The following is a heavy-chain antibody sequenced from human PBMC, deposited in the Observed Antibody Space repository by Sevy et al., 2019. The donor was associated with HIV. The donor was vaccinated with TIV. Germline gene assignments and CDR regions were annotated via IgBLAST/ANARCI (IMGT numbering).Heavy chain of an antibody. Sequence: GGSLRLSCAASGFAFRDYYMGWIRQAPGKGLEWVSHIGIRGSDIYYADSVKGRFTISRDNAKNSLYLQMNSLRAEDTAVYYCARARGSYAFDIWGQGTMVTVSS. CDR1: GFAFRDYY. J-gene: IGHJ3*02. D-gene: IGHD3-10*01. CDR3: ARARGSYAFDI. V-gene: IGHV3-11*01. CDR2: IGIRGSDI.